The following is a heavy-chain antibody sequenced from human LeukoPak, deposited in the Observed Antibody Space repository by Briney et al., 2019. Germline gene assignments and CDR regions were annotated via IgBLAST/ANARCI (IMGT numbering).Heavy chain of an antibody. V-gene: IGHV4-59*01. CDR2: IYYSGST. CDR1: GGSISSYY. Sequence: PSETLSLTCTASGGSISSYYWSWIRQPPGKGLEWFGYIYYSGSTNYNPSLKSRLTISVDTSKNQFSLKLSSVTAADAAVYYCAGDVYCGGDCSYFDYWGQGTLVTVSS. J-gene: IGHJ4*02. CDR3: AGDVYCGGDCSYFDY. D-gene: IGHD2-21*02.